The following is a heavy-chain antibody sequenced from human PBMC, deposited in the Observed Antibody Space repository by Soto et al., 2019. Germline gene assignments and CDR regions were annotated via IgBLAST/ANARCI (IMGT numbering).Heavy chain of an antibody. J-gene: IGHJ6*02. CDR2: IYHSGST. Sequence: SETLSLTCAVSGGSISSSNWWSWVRQPPGKGLEWIGEIYHSGSTNYNPSLKSRVTISVDKSKNQFSLQLSSVTAADTAVYYCARGNILRFLEWSPALYGMDVWGQGTTVTVSS. D-gene: IGHD3-3*01. V-gene: IGHV4-4*02. CDR3: ARGNILRFLEWSPALYGMDV. CDR1: GGSISSSNW.